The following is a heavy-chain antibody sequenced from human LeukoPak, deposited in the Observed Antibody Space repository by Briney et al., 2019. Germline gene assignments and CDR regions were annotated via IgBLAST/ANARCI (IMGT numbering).Heavy chain of an antibody. CDR2: IIPIFGTA. J-gene: IGHJ5*02. Sequence: SVKVSCKASGGTFSSYAISWVRQAPGQGLEWMGGIIPIFGTANYAQKFQGRVTITADKSTSTAYMELSSLRSEDTAVYYCARGGDWLLWGSKNWFDPWGQGTLVTVSS. CDR1: GGTFSSYA. D-gene: IGHD3/OR15-3a*01. CDR3: ARGGDWLLWGSKNWFDP. V-gene: IGHV1-69*06.